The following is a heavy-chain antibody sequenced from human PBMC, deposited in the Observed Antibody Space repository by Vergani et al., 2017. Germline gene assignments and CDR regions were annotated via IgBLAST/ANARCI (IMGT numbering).Heavy chain of an antibody. Sequence: QVQLVESGGGVVQPGRSLRLSCAASGFTFSSYGMHWVRQAPGKGLEWVAVISYDGSNKYYADSVKGRFTISRDNSKNTLYLQMNSLRAEDTAVYYCAKEDCSSTSCYHQIDYWGQGTLVTVSS. V-gene: IGHV3-30*18. D-gene: IGHD2-2*01. CDR2: ISYDGSNK. J-gene: IGHJ4*02. CDR1: GFTFSSYG. CDR3: AKEDCSSTSCYHQIDY.